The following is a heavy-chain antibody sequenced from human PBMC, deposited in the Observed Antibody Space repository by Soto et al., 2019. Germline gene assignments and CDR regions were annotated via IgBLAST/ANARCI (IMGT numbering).Heavy chain of an antibody. Sequence: GGSLRLSCAASGFTFSSYAMHWVRQAPGKGLEWVAVISYDGSNKYYADSVKGRFTISRDNSKNTLYLQMNSLRAEDTAVYYCARNPMERYCSGGSCKSLWGQGTLVTVSS. CDR2: ISYDGSNK. V-gene: IGHV3-30-3*01. CDR1: GFTFSSYA. CDR3: ARNPMERYCSGGSCKSL. J-gene: IGHJ4*02. D-gene: IGHD2-15*01.